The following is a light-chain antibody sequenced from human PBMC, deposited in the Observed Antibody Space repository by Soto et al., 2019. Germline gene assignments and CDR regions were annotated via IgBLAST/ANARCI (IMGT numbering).Light chain of an antibody. Sequence: EIQTTQSPSTLSGSFGDTVMIPCRASQTISSWLAWYQQKPGKAPKLLIYNASTLKSGVPSRFSGSGSGTEFTLTISSLQPDDFATYYCQHYNSYSEAFGQGTKVDI. J-gene: IGKJ1*01. CDR3: QHYNSYSEA. V-gene: IGKV1-5*03. CDR1: QTISSW. CDR2: NAS.